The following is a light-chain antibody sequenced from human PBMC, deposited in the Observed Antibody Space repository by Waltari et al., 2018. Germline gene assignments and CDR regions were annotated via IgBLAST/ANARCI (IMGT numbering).Light chain of an antibody. CDR3: QQYNTYWT. J-gene: IGKJ1*01. Sequence: DIQMTQSPSTLSASIGDRVTITCRASQNVDTWLAWYQQKPGKAPKLPVYKTSTLQSGVPSRFSGSGSGTHFTLTISSLQPDDFATYYCQQYNTYWTFGQGTKVE. CDR2: KTS. V-gene: IGKV1-5*03. CDR1: QNVDTW.